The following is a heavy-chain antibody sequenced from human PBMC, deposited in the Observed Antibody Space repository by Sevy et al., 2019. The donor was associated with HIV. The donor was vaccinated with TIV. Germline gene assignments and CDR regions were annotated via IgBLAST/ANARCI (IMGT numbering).Heavy chain of an antibody. D-gene: IGHD3-22*01. J-gene: IGHJ4*02. V-gene: IGHV3-23*01. Sequence: GGSLRLSCAASGFTFSSYAMSWVRQAPGKGLEWVSAISGSGGSTYYADSVKGRFTISRDNSKNTLYLQMNSLRAEDTAVYYCAKTSKGGGSSGYYSDLDYWGQGTLVTVSS. CDR3: AKTSKGGGSSGYYSDLDY. CDR1: GFTFSSYA. CDR2: ISGSGGST.